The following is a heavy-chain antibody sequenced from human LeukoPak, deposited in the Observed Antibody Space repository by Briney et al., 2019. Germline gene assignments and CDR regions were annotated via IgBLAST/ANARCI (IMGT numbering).Heavy chain of an antibody. CDR1: GGSISNSSYY. D-gene: IGHD3/OR15-3a*01. J-gene: IGHJ4*02. CDR2: IYYSGNP. Sequence: SETLSLTCTVSGGSISNSSYYWAWIRQPPGKGLEWIGSIYYSGNPFYNPSLKSRVTILVDTSNNQLSLEVDSVTAADTAMYYCASQLDTTGYYTGFIDSWGQGALVTVSS. CDR3: ASQLDTTGYYTGFIDS. V-gene: IGHV4-39*01.